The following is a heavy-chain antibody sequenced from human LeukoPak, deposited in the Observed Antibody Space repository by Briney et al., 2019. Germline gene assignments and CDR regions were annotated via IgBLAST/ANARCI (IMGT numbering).Heavy chain of an antibody. V-gene: IGHV3-33*08. CDR1: GLTFSSYA. CDR3: ARGGYSGTYYFDY. CDR2: VWYDGSNI. D-gene: IGHD1-26*01. Sequence: GGSLRLSCAASGLTFSSYAMSWVRQAPGKGLEWVAVVWYDGSNIHYVDSVKGRFTISRDNSKSTLYLQMNSLTAEDTAVYYCARGGYSGTYYFDYWGQGTLVTVSS. J-gene: IGHJ4*02.